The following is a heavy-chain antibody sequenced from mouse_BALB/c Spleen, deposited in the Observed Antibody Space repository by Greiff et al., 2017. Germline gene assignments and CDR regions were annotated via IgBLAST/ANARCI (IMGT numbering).Heavy chain of an antibody. CDR3: ARLFTTVVPFDY. J-gene: IGHJ2*01. D-gene: IGHD1-1*01. CDR2: ISYSGST. Sequence: EVKVVESGPSLVKPSQTLSLTCSVTGDSITSGYWNWIRKFPGNKLEYMGYISYSGSTYYNPSLKSRISITRDTSKNQYYLQLNSVTTEDTATYYCARLFTTVVPFDYWGQGTTLTVSS. CDR1: GDSITSGY. V-gene: IGHV3-8*02.